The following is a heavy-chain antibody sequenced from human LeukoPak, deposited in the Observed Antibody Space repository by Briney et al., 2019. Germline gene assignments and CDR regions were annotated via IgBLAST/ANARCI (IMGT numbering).Heavy chain of an antibody. Sequence: PGGSLRLSCAASGFTFSNAWMSWVRQAPGKGLEWVGRIKSKTDGGTTDYAAPVKGRFTISRDNSKNTLYLQMNSLRAEDTAVYYCARRYGDYYYYYYMDVWGKGTTVTVSS. J-gene: IGHJ6*03. V-gene: IGHV3-15*01. D-gene: IGHD4-17*01. CDR2: IKSKTDGGTT. CDR3: ARRYGDYYYYYYMDV. CDR1: GFTFSNAW.